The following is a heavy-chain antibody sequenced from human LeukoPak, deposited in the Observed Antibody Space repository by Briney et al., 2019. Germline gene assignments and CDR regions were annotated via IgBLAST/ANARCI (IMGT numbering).Heavy chain of an antibody. V-gene: IGHV1-69*13. J-gene: IGHJ4*02. CDR3: ARGLLTTVTAFDY. CDR1: GYTFTSYA. D-gene: IGHD4-17*01. CDR2: IIPIFGTA. Sequence: ASVKVSCKASGYTFTSYAMNWVRQAPGQGLEWMGGIIPIFGTANYAQKFQGRVTITADESTSTAYMELSSLRSEDTAVYYCARGLLTTVTAFDYWGQGTLVTVSS.